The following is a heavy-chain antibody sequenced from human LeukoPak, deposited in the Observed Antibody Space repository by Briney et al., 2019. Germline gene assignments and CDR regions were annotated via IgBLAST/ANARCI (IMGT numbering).Heavy chain of an antibody. CDR1: GFTFSDYS. V-gene: IGHV3-21*01. J-gene: IGHJ4*02. CDR3: ARDHGAWTYYYDSRGYGLGY. CDR2: ISSSSSYI. D-gene: IGHD3-22*01. Sequence: PGGSLRLSCAAAGFTFSDYSMNWVRQAPGKGLEWVSSISSSSSYIYYADSVKGRFTISRDNAKNSVYLQMNSLRAEDTAVYYCARDHGAWTYYYDSRGYGLGYWGQGTLVTVSS.